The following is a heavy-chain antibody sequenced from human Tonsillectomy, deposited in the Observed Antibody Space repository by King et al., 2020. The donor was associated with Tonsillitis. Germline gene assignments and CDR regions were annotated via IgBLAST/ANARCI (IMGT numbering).Heavy chain of an antibody. CDR2: INPKCGDA. Sequence: QLVQSGAEVKKPGASVKVSCRAFEYPFTDHYMHWVRQAPGQGLEGMGWINPKCGDANYAQKFQDRVTMTRDRSISTAYMEMTSLRSDDMGVYYCARGGRRRYNWFDPWGQGTLVTVSS. V-gene: IGHV1-2*02. J-gene: IGHJ5*02. CDR3: ARGGRRRYNWFDP. CDR1: EYPFTDHY. D-gene: IGHD1-1*01.